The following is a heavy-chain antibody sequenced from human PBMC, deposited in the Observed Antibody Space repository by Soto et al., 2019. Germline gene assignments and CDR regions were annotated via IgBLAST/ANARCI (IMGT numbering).Heavy chain of an antibody. CDR2: IYWDDDK. D-gene: IGHD1-7*01. J-gene: IGHJ5*02. CDR1: GFSLSTSGVG. CDR3: AHSSLTGTREDWFDP. V-gene: IGHV2-5*02. Sequence: QITLKESGPTLVKPTQTLTLTCTFSGFSLSTSGVGVGWIRQPPGKALEWLALIYWDDDKRYSPSLKNRLTITKDTSKNQVVLTMTNMDPVDTATYYCAHSSLTGTREDWFDPWGQGTLVTVSS.